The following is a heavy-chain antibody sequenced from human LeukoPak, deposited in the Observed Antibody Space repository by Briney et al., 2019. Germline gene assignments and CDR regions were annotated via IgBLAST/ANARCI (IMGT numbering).Heavy chain of an antibody. D-gene: IGHD6-19*01. J-gene: IGHJ4*02. Sequence: GGSLRLSCAASGFTFSSYEMNWVRQAPGKGLEWVANIKQDGSEKYYVDSVKGRFTISRDNAKNSLYLQMNSLRAEDTTVYYCARAYSSSFDYWGQGTLVTVSS. CDR3: ARAYSSSFDY. V-gene: IGHV3-7*01. CDR2: IKQDGSEK. CDR1: GFTFSSYE.